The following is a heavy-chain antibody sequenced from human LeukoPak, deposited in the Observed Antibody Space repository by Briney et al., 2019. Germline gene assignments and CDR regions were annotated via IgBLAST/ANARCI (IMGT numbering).Heavy chain of an antibody. CDR1: GGSISSYY. D-gene: IGHD6-6*01. J-gene: IGHJ4*02. Sequence: SETLSLTCTVSGGSISSYYWSWIRQPPGKGLEWIGYIYYSGSTNYNPSLKSRVTISVDTSKNQFSLKLNSVTAADTAVYYCARTGPGIAARNYFDYWGQGTLVTVSS. CDR2: IYYSGST. V-gene: IGHV4-59*01. CDR3: ARTGPGIAARNYFDY.